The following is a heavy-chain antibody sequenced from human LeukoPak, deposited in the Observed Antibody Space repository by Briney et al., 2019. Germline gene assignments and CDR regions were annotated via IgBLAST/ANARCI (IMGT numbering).Heavy chain of an antibody. CDR2: INLSGGST. V-gene: IGHV1-46*01. CDR3: ARGSTSEYYDILTGEAFDY. Sequence: ASVKVSCTASGYTFTSYYMHWVRQAPGQGLGWMGIINLSGGSTSYAQKFQGRVTMTRDTYTSTVYMELSSLRSEDTAVYYCARGSTSEYYDILTGEAFDYWGQGTLVTVSS. J-gene: IGHJ4*02. D-gene: IGHD3-9*01. CDR1: GYTFTSYY.